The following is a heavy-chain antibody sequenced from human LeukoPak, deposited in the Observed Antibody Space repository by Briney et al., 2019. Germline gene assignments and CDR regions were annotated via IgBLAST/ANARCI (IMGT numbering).Heavy chain of an antibody. Sequence: ASVRVSCKASGGTFSTFALTWVRQAPGQGLEWMGWMNPNSGNTGYAQKFQGRVTMTRNTSISTAYMELSSLRSEDTAVYYCARGLAAAYDWGQGTLVTVSS. J-gene: IGHJ4*02. V-gene: IGHV1-8*02. CDR3: ARGLAAAYD. CDR2: MNPNSGNT. CDR1: GGTFSTFA. D-gene: IGHD6-13*01.